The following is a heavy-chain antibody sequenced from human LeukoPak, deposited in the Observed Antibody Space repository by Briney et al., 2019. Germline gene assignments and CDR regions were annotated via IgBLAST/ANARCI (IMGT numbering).Heavy chain of an antibody. D-gene: IGHD6-6*01. Sequence: GGSLRLSCAASGFTFSSYWMSWVGQAPGKGLEGVANIKQDGSEKYYVDSVKGRFTISRDNSKNTLYLQMNSLRAEDTAVYYCAKSILPIAPYYYYMDVWGKGTTVTVSS. V-gene: IGHV3-7*01. CDR1: GFTFSSYW. J-gene: IGHJ6*03. CDR3: AKSILPIAPYYYYMDV. CDR2: IKQDGSEK.